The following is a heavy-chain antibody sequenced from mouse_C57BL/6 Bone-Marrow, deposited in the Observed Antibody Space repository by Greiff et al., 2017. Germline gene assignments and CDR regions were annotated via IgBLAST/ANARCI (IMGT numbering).Heavy chain of an antibody. CDR3: TSGTA. D-gene: IGHD3-3*01. CDR2: IRLKSDNYAT. J-gene: IGHJ2*01. CDR1: GFTFSNYW. Sequence: EVKVQESGGGLVQPGGSMKLSCVASGFTFSNYWMNWVRQSPEKGLEWVAQIRLKSDNYATHYAESVKGRFTISRDDSKMSVYLQMNNLRAEDTGSYYCTSGTAWGQGTTLTVSS. V-gene: IGHV6-3*01.